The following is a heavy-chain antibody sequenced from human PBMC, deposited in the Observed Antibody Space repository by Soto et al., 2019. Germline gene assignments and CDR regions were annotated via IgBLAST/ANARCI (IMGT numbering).Heavy chain of an antibody. CDR2: IAGSSEDT. J-gene: IGHJ4*02. CDR1: KFSFSNYA. V-gene: IGHV3-23*01. CDR3: ASPKVTSSWSSDY. D-gene: IGHD6-13*01. Sequence: GGSLRLSCAASKFSFSNYAMAWVRQAPGKGLEWVSAIAGSSEDTFYADSVKGRFTISRDNSKNTMYLQMNSLRAEDTAVYYCASPKVTSSWSSDYWGQGTLVTVSS.